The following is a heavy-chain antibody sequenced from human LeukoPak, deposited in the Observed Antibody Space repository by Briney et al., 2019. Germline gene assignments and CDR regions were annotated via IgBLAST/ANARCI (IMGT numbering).Heavy chain of an antibody. D-gene: IGHD3-16*01. CDR3: ARVKDDYVWGSYSY. J-gene: IGHJ4*02. CDR2: INPNSGGT. V-gene: IGHV1-2*06. Sequence: ASVKVSCKASGYPFTGYYMHWVRQAPGQGLEWMGRINPNSGGTNYAQKFQGRVTMTRDTSISTAYMELSRLRSDDTAVYYCARVKDDYVWGSYSYWGQGTLVTVSS. CDR1: GYPFTGYY.